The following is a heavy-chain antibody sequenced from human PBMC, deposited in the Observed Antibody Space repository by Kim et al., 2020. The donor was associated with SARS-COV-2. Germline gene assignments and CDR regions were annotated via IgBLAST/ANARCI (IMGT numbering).Heavy chain of an antibody. D-gene: IGHD3-22*01. J-gene: IGHJ4*02. Sequence: PSLKRRVTISVDTSKNQFSLTLSSVTAADTAVYYCARGEGYYYDSSGYSYWGQGTLVTVSS. CDR3: ARGEGYYYDSSGYSY. V-gene: IGHV4-59*09.